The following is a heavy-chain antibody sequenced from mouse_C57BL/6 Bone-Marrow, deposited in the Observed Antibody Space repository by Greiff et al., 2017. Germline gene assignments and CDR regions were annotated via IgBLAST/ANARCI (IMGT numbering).Heavy chain of an antibody. CDR3: ARFLTTYYYFDY. V-gene: IGHV1-82*01. J-gene: IGHJ2*01. CDR1: GYAFSSSW. D-gene: IGHD5-5*01. Sequence: SGPELVKPGASVKISCKASGYAFSSSWMNWVKQRPGKGLEWIGRIYPGDGDTNYNGKFKGKATLTADKSSSTAYMQLSSLTSEDSAVYFCARFLTTYYYFDYWGQGTTLTVSS. CDR2: IYPGDGDT.